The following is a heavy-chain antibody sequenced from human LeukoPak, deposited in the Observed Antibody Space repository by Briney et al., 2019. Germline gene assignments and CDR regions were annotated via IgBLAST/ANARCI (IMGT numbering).Heavy chain of an antibody. V-gene: IGHV4-59*01. D-gene: IGHD3-16*01. Sequence: PSETLSLTCTVSGCSISSYYWSWIRQPPGKGLEWIGYIYYTGSTNYNPSLMSRVTISVDTSKIQFSLKLSSVTAADTAVYYCTRGAGWLIDYWGQGILVTVSS. J-gene: IGHJ4*02. CDR3: TRGAGWLIDY. CDR1: GCSISSYY. CDR2: IYYTGST.